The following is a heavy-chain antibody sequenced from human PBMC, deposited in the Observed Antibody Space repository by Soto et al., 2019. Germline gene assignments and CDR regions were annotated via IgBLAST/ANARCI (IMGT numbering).Heavy chain of an antibody. D-gene: IGHD3-9*01. J-gene: IGHJ3*02. CDR1: GYTFTSYG. V-gene: IGHV1-18*01. CDR3: ARQKAYDILTGYRNDAFDI. Sequence: ASVKVSCKASGYTFTSYGISWVRQAPGQGLEWMGWISAYNGNTNYAQKLQGRVTMTTDTSTSTAYMELRSLRSDDTAVYYCARQKAYDILTGYRNDAFDIWGQGTMVTVSS. CDR2: ISAYNGNT.